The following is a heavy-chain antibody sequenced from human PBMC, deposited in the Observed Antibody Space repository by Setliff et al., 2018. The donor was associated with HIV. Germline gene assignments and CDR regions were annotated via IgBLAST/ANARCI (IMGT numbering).Heavy chain of an antibody. J-gene: IGHJ4*02. CDR1: GGTSSSHA. D-gene: IGHD1-26*01. CDR3: TRGHRDGRNHREEDY. CDR2: IVPLVGFK. Sequence: SVKVSCKASGGTSSSHAISWVRQAPGQGLEWVGVIVPLVGFKKYAQKFQGRATITTDASTTTVYLELSSLNSDDTAVYYCTRGHRDGRNHREEDYWGQGTLVTVSS. V-gene: IGHV1-69*05.